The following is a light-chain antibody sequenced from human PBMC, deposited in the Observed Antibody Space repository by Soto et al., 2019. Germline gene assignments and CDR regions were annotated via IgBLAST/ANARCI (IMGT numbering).Light chain of an antibody. V-gene: IGKV3-20*01. CDR3: QQYGSSPRT. CDR1: QRVSSSY. CDR2: GAS. Sequence: EIVLTQSPGTLSLSPGERATLSCRASQRVSSSYLAWYQQKPGQAPRLLSYGASIRATGIPDRFSGSGSGADFTLSISTLEPEDFAVYYCQQYGSSPRTFGQGTKVEIK. J-gene: IGKJ1*01.